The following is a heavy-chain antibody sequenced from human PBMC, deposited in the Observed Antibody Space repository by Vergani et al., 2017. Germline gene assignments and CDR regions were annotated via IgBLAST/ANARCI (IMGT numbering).Heavy chain of an antibody. V-gene: IGHV4-38-2*01. CDR1: GYSISSGYY. CDR2: IYHSGST. J-gene: IGHJ5*02. D-gene: IGHD4-23*01. CDR3: ARHGNPPSNLAAPLAT. Sequence: QVQLQESGPGLVKPSETLSLTCVVSGYSISSGYYWGWIRQPPGKGLEWIGSIYHSGSTYYNPSLKSRVTISLDTSKNQFSLKVHSVTAADTAVYYCARHGNPPSNLAAPLATWGQGSPVTVSS.